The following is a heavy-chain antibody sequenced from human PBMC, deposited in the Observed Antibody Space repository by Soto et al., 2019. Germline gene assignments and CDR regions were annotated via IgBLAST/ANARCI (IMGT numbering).Heavy chain of an antibody. J-gene: IGHJ6*03. CDR1: GFTLSTYD. V-gene: IGHV3-13*01. Sequence: EVQLVESGGGLVQPGGSLRLSCAASGFTLSTYDMHWVRQATGKGLEWVAALSYAGDTYYPGSVKGRFTVSRDSAKNSLYLQMNSLTAADTAVYYCAKGPHPASGYYYMGVWGKGTTVPVS. CDR2: LSYAGDT. CDR3: AKGPHPASGYYYMGV. D-gene: IGHD3-10*01.